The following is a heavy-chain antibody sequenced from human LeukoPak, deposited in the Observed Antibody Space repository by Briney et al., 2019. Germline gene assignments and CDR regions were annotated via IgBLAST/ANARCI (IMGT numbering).Heavy chain of an antibody. CDR2: IYYSGST. V-gene: IGHV4-31*03. CDR3: ARVYDSSGYYYVPHGSFMYFDY. J-gene: IGHJ4*02. CDR1: GGSLSSGGYY. D-gene: IGHD3-22*01. Sequence: SQTLSLTCTVSGGSLSSGGYYWSWIRQHPGTGLEWIGYIYYSGSTYYNPSLKSRVTISVDTSKNQFSLKLSSVTAADTAVYYCARVYDSSGYYYVPHGSFMYFDYWGQGTLVTVSS.